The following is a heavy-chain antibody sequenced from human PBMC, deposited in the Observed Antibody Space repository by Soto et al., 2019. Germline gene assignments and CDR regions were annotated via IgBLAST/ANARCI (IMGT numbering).Heavy chain of an antibody. V-gene: IGHV3-7*03. CDR2: IKQDGSEK. J-gene: IGHJ3*02. CDR1: GFTFNSYA. D-gene: IGHD3-3*01. Sequence: GGSLRLSCAASGFTFNSYAMSWVRQAPGKGLEWVANIKQDGSEKYYVDSVKGRFTISRDNAKNSLYLQMNSLRAEDTAVYYCARDGRGFYDFWTRASNAFDIWGQGTMVTVSS. CDR3: ARDGRGFYDFWTRASNAFDI.